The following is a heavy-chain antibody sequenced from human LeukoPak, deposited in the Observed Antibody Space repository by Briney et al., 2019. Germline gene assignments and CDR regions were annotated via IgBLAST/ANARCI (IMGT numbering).Heavy chain of an antibody. J-gene: IGHJ4*02. CDR1: GYTFTGYY. D-gene: IGHD6-6*01. V-gene: IGHV1-2*02. CDR2: INPNSGGT. Sequence: GASVKVSCKASGYTFTGYYMHWVRQAPGQGLEWRGWINPNSGGTNYAQRFQGRVTMTRDTSISTAYMEQSRLRSDDTAVYYCARDKTEVWLSSSSEGFDYWGQGTLVTVPS. CDR3: ARDKTEVWLSSSSEGFDY.